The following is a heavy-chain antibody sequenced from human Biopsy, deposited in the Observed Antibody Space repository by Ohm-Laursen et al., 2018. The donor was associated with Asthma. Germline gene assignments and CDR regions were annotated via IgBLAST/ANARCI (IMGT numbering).Heavy chain of an antibody. CDR2: IATDGSNK. Sequence: SLRLSCAASGFTFSSYSMHWVRQAPGRGPEYVSFIATDGSNKFYADSVKGRFTVSRDNSKHTLYLHMTGLRADDTGVYYCVKDHSAGYYYFDDWGQGAQVTVSS. V-gene: IGHV3-64D*08. D-gene: IGHD2-21*01. J-gene: IGHJ4*02. CDR1: GFTFSSYS. CDR3: VKDHSAGYYYFDD.